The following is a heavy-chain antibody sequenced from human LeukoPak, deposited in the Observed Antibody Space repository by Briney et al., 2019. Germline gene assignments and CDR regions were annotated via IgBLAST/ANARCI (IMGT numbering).Heavy chain of an antibody. CDR1: GGTFSSYA. Sequence: ASVKVSCKASGGTFSSYAISWVRQAPGQGLEWMGGIIPIFGTANYAQKFQGRVTITADESTSTAYMELSSLRSKDTAVYYCARVDNWNDSFDYWGQGTLVTVSS. CDR3: ARVDNWNDSFDY. J-gene: IGHJ4*02. D-gene: IGHD1-1*01. CDR2: IIPIFGTA. V-gene: IGHV1-69*13.